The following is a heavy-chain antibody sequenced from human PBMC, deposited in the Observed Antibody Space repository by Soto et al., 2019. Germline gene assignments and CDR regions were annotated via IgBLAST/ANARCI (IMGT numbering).Heavy chain of an antibody. Sequence: SETRSLTCTFSVCSFISFSYYWRCILQPAGKGLELIVYIYYSGSTNYNPSLNGRVTISVDTSKNPSSLKLSSVTAADTAVYYCARGYEGIAAAGTYYGMDVWGQGTTVTAP. D-gene: IGHD6-13*01. CDR2: IYYSGST. J-gene: IGHJ6*02. CDR3: ARGYEGIAAAGTYYGMDV. CDR1: VCSFISFSYY. V-gene: IGHV4-61*01.